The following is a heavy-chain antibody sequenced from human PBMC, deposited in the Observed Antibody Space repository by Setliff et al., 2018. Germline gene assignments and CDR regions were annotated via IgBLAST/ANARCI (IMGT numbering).Heavy chain of an antibody. Sequence: GASVKVSCKASGYTFTGYYMHWVRQAPGQGLEWMGRINPNSGGTNYAQKFQGRVTMTRDTSISTAYMELSRLRSYDTAVYYCARALRQLWFRSDLDYWGQGTLVTVSS. CDR3: ARALRQLWFRSDLDY. J-gene: IGHJ4*02. CDR1: GYTFTGYY. D-gene: IGHD5-18*01. CDR2: INPNSGGT. V-gene: IGHV1-2*06.